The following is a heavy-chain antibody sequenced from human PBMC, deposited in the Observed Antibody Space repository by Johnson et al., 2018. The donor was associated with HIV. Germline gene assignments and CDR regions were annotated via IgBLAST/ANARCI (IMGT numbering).Heavy chain of an antibody. J-gene: IGHJ3*02. CDR1: GFTFDDYG. CDR3: ARGGVTGEDHAVDI. Sequence: VQLVESGGGLVQPGGSLRLSCAASGFTFDDYGMSWVRQAPGKGLEWVAVMSYDGREKYYADSVKGRFTISRDNSKNTLYLQMNSLRAEDTAVYYCARGGVTGEDHAVDIWGQGTMVTVSS. D-gene: IGHD7-27*01. V-gene: IGHV3-30*03. CDR2: MSYDGREK.